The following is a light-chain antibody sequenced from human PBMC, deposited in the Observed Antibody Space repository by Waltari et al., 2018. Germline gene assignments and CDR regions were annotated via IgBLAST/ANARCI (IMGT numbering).Light chain of an antibody. CDR2: PAS. V-gene: IGKV3-15*01. Sequence: EILMTQASVTPAVSPGGRATATCRASQSVGSNLAWYQHKRGQSPRHLIYPASTTAAGIPARFSGSGSGTDFTLTISSLQSEDFAIYYCQHYINWPGTFGQGTRVEI. CDR1: QSVGSN. CDR3: QHYINWPGT. J-gene: IGKJ1*01.